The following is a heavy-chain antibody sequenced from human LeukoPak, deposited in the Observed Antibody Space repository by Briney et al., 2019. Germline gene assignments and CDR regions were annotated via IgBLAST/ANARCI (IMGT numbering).Heavy chain of an antibody. CDR2: ISTYNGNT. CDR1: GYTFTNYG. V-gene: IGHV1-18*01. CDR3: ARGGFGDLLSFFDY. J-gene: IGHJ4*02. Sequence: ASVKVSCKASGYTFTNYGVNWVRQAPGQGLEWMGWISTYNGNTNYAQKLQGRVTMTTDTSTSTAYMEPRSLRSDDTAVYYCARGGFGDLLSFFDYWGQGSLVTVSS. D-gene: IGHD3-10*01.